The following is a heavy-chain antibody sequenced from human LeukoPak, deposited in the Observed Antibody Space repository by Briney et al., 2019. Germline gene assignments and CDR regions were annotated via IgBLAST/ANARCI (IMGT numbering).Heavy chain of an antibody. J-gene: IGHJ3*02. V-gene: IGHV4-61*02. D-gene: IGHD3-3*01. CDR2: IYTSGST. Sequence: PSETLSLTCTVSGGSISSGSYYWSWIRQPAGKGLEWIGRIYTSGSTNYNPSLKSRVTISVDTSKNQFSLKLSSVTAADTAVYYCAREGFYDFWSGFPFDIWGQGTMVTVSS. CDR1: GGSISSGSYY. CDR3: AREGFYDFWSGFPFDI.